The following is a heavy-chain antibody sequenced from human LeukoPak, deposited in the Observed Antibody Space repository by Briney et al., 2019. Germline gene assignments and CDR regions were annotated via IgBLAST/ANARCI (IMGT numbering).Heavy chain of an antibody. CDR3: ARGGYSYPT. J-gene: IGHJ5*02. CDR1: GGSFSGYY. V-gene: IGHV4-34*01. Sequence: SETLSLTCTVSGGSFSGYYWSWIRQPPGKGLEWIGEINHSGSTNYNPSLKSRVTISVDTSKNQFSLKLSSVTAADTAVYYCARGGYSYPTWGQGTLVTVSS. CDR2: INHSGST. D-gene: IGHD5-18*01.